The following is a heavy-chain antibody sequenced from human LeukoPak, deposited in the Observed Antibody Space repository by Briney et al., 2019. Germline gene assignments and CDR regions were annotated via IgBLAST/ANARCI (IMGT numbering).Heavy chain of an antibody. CDR3: ARGPTRYYYYYMDV. V-gene: IGHV1-8*03. Sequence: GASVKVSCKASGYTFTSYDINWVRQATGRGPEWMGWMNPNSGNTGYAQKFQGRVTITRNTSISTAYMELSSLRSEDTAVYYCARGPTRYYYYYMDVWGKGTTVTVSS. CDR2: MNPNSGNT. J-gene: IGHJ6*03. CDR1: GYTFTSYD.